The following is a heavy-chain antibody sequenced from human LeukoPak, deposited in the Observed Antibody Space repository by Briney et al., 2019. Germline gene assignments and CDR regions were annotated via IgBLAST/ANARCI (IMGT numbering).Heavy chain of an antibody. CDR1: GFTFNDYY. Sequence: GGSLRLSCAASGFTFNDYYMSWIRQAPGEGLEWISYISSSGSTIYYADSVKGRFTISRDNAKNSLYLQMNSLRAEDTAVYYCARSSWPQYYYYYYMDVWGKGTTVTISS. V-gene: IGHV3-11*01. D-gene: IGHD2-2*01. J-gene: IGHJ6*03. CDR2: ISSSGSTI. CDR3: ARSSWPQYYYYYYMDV.